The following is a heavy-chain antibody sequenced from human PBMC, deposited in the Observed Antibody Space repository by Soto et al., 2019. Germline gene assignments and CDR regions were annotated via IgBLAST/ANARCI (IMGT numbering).Heavy chain of an antibody. J-gene: IGHJ4*02. CDR3: ARDPPTRVDDILTGYFDY. CDR2: ISYDGSNK. V-gene: IGHV3-30-3*01. D-gene: IGHD3-9*01. CDR1: GFTFSSYA. Sequence: PGGSLRLSCAASGFTFSSYAMHWVRQAPGKGLEWVAVISYDGSNKYYADSVKGRFTISRDNSKNTLYLQMNSLRAEDTAVYYCARDPPTRVDDILTGYFDYWGQGTLVTVSS.